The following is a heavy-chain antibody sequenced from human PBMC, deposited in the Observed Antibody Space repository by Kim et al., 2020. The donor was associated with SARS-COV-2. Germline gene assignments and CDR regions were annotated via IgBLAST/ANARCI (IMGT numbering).Heavy chain of an antibody. Sequence: SETLSLTCTVSGGSISSGCYYCSWIRQHPGNVLEWIVYIYYIGSTYYNPSLKSRVTISLDTSKNQFSLKLSSVTAADTAVYYCARARITMIVVDAFDIWGQGTMVTVSS. CDR3: ARARITMIVVDAFDI. D-gene: IGHD3-22*01. V-gene: IGHV4-31*03. CDR1: GGSISSGCYY. J-gene: IGHJ3*02. CDR2: IYYIGST.